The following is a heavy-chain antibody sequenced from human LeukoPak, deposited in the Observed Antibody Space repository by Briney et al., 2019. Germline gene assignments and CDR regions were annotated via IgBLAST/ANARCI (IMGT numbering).Heavy chain of an antibody. CDR2: IYYSGST. D-gene: IGHD3-3*01. J-gene: IGHJ6*03. CDR1: GGSISSYY. Sequence: SETLSLTCTVSGGSISSYYWSWIRQPPGKGLEWIGYIYYSGSTNYNPSLKSRVTISVDTSKNQFSLKLSSVTAADTAAYYCARVAIYDFWSGYYYSDYYYMDVWGKGTTVTVSS. CDR3: ARVAIYDFWSGYYYSDYYYMDV. V-gene: IGHV4-59*01.